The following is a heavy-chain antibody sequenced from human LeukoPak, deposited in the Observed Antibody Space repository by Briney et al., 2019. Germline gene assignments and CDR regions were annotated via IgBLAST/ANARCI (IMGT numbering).Heavy chain of an antibody. CDR3: ATIVVVPAAILYYFDY. V-gene: IGHV1-24*01. J-gene: IGHJ4*02. D-gene: IGHD2-2*01. Sequence: ASVKVSCKVSGYTLTELSMHWVRQAPGKGLEWMGGFDPEDGETIYAQKFQGRVTMTEDTSTDTAYMELSSLRSEDTAVYYCATIVVVPAAILYYFDYWGQGTLVTVSS. CDR2: FDPEDGET. CDR1: GYTLTELS.